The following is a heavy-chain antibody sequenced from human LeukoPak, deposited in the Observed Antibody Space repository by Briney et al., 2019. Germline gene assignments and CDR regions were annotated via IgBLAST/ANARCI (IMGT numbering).Heavy chain of an antibody. D-gene: IGHD5-18*01. Sequence: PGGSLRLSCSASGFTFSTYPMHWVRQAPGRGLEYVSAISTNGDSTYYADSVKDRFTISRDNSKNTLYLHMSSLRPEDTAVYYCVGYSYGFSTNDYWGQGTLVTVSS. CDR2: ISTNGDST. V-gene: IGHV3-64D*06. J-gene: IGHJ4*02. CDR1: GFTFSTYP. CDR3: VGYSYGFSTNDY.